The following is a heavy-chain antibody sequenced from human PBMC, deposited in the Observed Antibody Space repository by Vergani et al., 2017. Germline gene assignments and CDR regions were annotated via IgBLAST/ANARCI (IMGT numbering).Heavy chain of an antibody. V-gene: IGHV4-59*01. CDR1: GGSMSGYY. CDR3: GRVADFYGLGRRLLDL. Sequence: QVRLQESGPGLVKPSETLSLTCSVSGGSMSGYYWSWIRQPPGQELEWIGYMYHSGSTNYNPSLGTRVTISGDTSKNQFSLKLNSVTAADTAVYYCGRVADFYGLGRRLLDLWGRGILVTVSS. CDR2: MYHSGST. J-gene: IGHJ5*02. D-gene: IGHD3-10*01.